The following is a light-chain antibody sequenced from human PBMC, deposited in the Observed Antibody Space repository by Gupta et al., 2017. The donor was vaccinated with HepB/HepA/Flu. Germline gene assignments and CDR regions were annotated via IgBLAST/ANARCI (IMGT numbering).Light chain of an antibody. J-gene: IGKJ4*01. V-gene: IGKV1-5*03. CDR3: QQYYNFYPLT. Sequence: DIQMTQFPSTLSASVGDRVTITCRASQSVNSWLDWYQQRPGKAPKLLIYKASTLESGVPSRFSGSESGTEFTLTISSLQPDDFATYYCQQYYNFYPLTFGGGTKLEIK. CDR1: QSVNSW. CDR2: KAS.